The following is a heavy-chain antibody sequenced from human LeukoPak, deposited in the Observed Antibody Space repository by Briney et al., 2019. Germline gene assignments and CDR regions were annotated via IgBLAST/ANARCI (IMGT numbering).Heavy chain of an antibody. CDR2: INHSGST. CDR3: ARGRGYDFWSGYYGEYNWFDP. V-gene: IGHV4-34*01. CDR1: GGSFSGYY. J-gene: IGHJ5*02. D-gene: IGHD3-3*01. Sequence: SGTLSLTCAVYGGSFSGYYWSWIRQPPGKGLEWIGEINHSGSTNYNPSLKSRVTISVDTSKNQFSLKLSSVTAADTAVYYCARGRGYDFWSGYYGEYNWFDPWGQGTLVTVSS.